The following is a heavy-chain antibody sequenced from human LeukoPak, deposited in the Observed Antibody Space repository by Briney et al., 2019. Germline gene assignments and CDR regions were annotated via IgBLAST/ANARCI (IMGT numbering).Heavy chain of an antibody. V-gene: IGHV3-21*01. J-gene: IGHJ4*02. CDR1: GFTFNTYS. Sequence: PGGSLRLSCAASGFTFNTYSMNWVRHAPGKGLEWVASITTRSTYILYADSLKGRFTISRDDAKNSLYLQMNSLRAEDTAVYYCAGDWGVQRKSPSFDYWGQGILVTVSS. CDR3: AGDWGVQRKSPSFDY. CDR2: ITTRSTYI. D-gene: IGHD7-27*01.